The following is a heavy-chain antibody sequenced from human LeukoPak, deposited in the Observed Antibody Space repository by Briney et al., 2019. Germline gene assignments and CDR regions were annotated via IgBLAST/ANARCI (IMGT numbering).Heavy chain of an antibody. J-gene: IGHJ5*02. CDR1: GSTFSTYS. D-gene: IGHD6-6*01. Sequence: GGSLRLSCVAPGSTFSTYSMNWVRQAPGKGLEWVSFISGSTSYIFYADSVKGRFTISRDNAKNTLYLQMNSLRAEDTAVYYCARDAPYTSSSGRGWFDPWGQGTLVTVSS. V-gene: IGHV3-21*06. CDR3: ARDAPYTSSSGRGWFDP. CDR2: ISGSTSYI.